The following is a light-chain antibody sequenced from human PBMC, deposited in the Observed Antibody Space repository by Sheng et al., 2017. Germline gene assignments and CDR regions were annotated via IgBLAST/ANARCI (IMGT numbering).Light chain of an antibody. CDR1: SLGSFY. V-gene: IGLV3-19*01. J-gene: IGLJ1*01. Sequence: SSELTQDPAVSVALGQTVRITCRGDSLGSFYASWYQQKPGQAPVLVMSGRGNRPSGIPVRFSGASVGDTSSLTITGPQAEDEADYYCASRDSSGTYIVFGPGTKVTVL. CDR3: ASRDSSGTYIV. CDR2: GRG.